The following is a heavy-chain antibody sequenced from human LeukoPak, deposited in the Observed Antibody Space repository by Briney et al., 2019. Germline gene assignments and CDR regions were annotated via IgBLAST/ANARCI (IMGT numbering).Heavy chain of an antibody. CDR2: INHSGST. Sequence: SETLSLTCAVYGGSFSGNYWSWIRQPPGKGLEWIGEINHSGSTNYNPSLKSRVTISVDTSKNQFSLKLSSVTAADTALYYCARGSAVARQYYYYYMDVWGKGSTVTVSS. V-gene: IGHV4-34*01. J-gene: IGHJ6*03. D-gene: IGHD6-19*01. CDR1: GGSFSGNY. CDR3: ARGSAVARQYYYYYMDV.